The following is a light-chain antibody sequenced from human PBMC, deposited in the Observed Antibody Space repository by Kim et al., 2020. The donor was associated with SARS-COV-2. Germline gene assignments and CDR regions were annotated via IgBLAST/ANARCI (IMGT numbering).Light chain of an antibody. J-gene: IGLJ2*01. CDR2: QDS. Sequence: GSPGQTSSITCSGDKLGDQYACWYQQKPGQSPVLVIYQDSKRPSGTPERFSGSYARNTATLTISGTEAMDEADYYCQAWDSSTVVFGGGTQLTVL. CDR1: KLGDQY. CDR3: QAWDSSTVV. V-gene: IGLV3-1*01.